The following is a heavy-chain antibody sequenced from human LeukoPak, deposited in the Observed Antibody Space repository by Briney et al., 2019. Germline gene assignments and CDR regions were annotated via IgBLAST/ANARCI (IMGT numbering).Heavy chain of an antibody. J-gene: IGHJ6*02. CDR3: ARCQEGPGGSCYHTYGMDV. Sequence: PSQTLSLTCTVAGGSISSGGYYWSWIRQHPGKGLEWIGYIYYRGSTYYNPSLKSRVTISVDTSKNQFSLKLSSVTAADTAVYYCARCQEGPGGSCYHTYGMDVWGQGTTVTVSS. D-gene: IGHD2-15*01. CDR2: IYYRGST. V-gene: IGHV4-31*03. CDR1: GGSISSGGYY.